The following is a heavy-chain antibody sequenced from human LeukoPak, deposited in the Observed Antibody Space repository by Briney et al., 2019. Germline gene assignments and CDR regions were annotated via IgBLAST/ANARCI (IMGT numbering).Heavy chain of an antibody. CDR3: ARGAGYSSSPFDY. CDR2: IYSGGST. CDR1: GFTVSSNY. J-gene: IGHJ4*02. V-gene: IGHV3-66*01. Sequence: PGGSLRLSCAASGFTVSSNYMSWVRQAPGKGLEWVSVIYSGGSTYYADSVKGRFTISRDNSKNTLYLQMNSLRAEDTAVYYCARGAGYSSSPFDYWGQGTLATVSS. D-gene: IGHD6-13*01.